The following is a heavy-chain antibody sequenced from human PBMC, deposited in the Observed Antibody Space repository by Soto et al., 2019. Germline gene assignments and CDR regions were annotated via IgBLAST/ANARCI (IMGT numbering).Heavy chain of an antibody. CDR3: ARESGENWTYEAH. J-gene: IGHJ1*01. CDR1: GAYVSDFS. D-gene: IGHD1-7*01. CDR2: ITVNGIT. V-gene: IGHV4-4*07. Sequence: QVQQLESGPGLVKPWDTLSLTCTVSGAYVSDFSWSWIRQPAGKGLEWIGRITVNGITQYTPSFRTRVTMSNDTSRNQCSLNLQSATAADTARYYCARESGENWTYEAHWGQGTLVTVSS.